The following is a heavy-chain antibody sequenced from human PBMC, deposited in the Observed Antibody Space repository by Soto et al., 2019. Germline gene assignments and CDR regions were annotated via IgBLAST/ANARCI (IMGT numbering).Heavy chain of an antibody. J-gene: IGHJ4*02. CDR2: ISHDGRNK. Sequence: QVQVVESGGGVVQPGGSLRLSCEASGFTFSNYGRHWFRQAPGKGLEWVSVISHDGRNKYYADSVKGRFTISRDNSKNTLYLQMNTLTAEDTAVYYCGGGLYFFDYCGQGTLVTVS. V-gene: IGHV3-30*03. D-gene: IGHD5-12*01. CDR1: GFTFSNYG. CDR3: GGGLYFFDY.